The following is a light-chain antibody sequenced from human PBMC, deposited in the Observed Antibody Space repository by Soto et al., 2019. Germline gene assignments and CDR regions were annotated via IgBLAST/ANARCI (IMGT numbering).Light chain of an antibody. V-gene: IGKV3-11*01. CDR1: QSVSSS. CDR3: QQRSNWPRT. CDR2: DAS. Sequence: EIVLTQSPATLSLSPGERATLSCRASQSVSSSLAWYQHKPGQAPRLLISDASNRATGIPTRFSGSGSGTDVTLTISSLEPEDFAVYYCQQRSNWPRTFGQGTRLEIK. J-gene: IGKJ5*01.